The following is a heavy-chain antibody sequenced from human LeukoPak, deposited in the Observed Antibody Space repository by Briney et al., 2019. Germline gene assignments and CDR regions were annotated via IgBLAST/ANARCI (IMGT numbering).Heavy chain of an antibody. D-gene: IGHD3-22*01. V-gene: IGHV4-59*01. CDR2: IYYSGST. Sequence: SETLSLTCTVSGGSISSYYWSWIRQPPGKGLEWIGYIYYSGSTNYNPSLKSRVTISVDTSKNQFSLKLSSVTAADTAVYYCARGPAYYYDSSGPLGWFDPWGQGTLVTVSS. CDR1: GGSISSYY. CDR3: ARGPAYYYDSSGPLGWFDP. J-gene: IGHJ5*02.